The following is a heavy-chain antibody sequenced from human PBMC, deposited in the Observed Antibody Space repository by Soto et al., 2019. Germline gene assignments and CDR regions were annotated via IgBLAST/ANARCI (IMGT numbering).Heavy chain of an antibody. CDR2: IYYSGST. D-gene: IGHD6-6*01. CDR3: AGGVEYISSSTQSAAFDI. V-gene: IGHV4-59*01. CDR1: GGSISSYY. J-gene: IGHJ3*02. Sequence: SETLSLTCTVSGGSISSYYWSWIRQPPGKGLEWIGYIYYSGSTNYNPSLKSRVTISVDTSKNQFSLKLSSVTAADTAVYYCAGGVEYISSSTQSAAFDISCPRTMVTVSS.